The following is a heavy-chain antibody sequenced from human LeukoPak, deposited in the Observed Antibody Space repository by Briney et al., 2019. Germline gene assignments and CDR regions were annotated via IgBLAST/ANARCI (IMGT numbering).Heavy chain of an antibody. CDR2: INHSGST. V-gene: IGHV4-34*01. J-gene: IGHJ5*02. Sequence: SETLSLTCAVYGGSFSGYYWSWIRQPPGKGLEWIGEINHSGSTNYNPSLKSRVTISVDTSKNQFSLKLSSVTAADTAVYYCARAQNFPSYFDPWGQGTLVTVSS. D-gene: IGHD3-10*01. CDR1: GGSFSGYY. CDR3: ARAQNFPSYFDP.